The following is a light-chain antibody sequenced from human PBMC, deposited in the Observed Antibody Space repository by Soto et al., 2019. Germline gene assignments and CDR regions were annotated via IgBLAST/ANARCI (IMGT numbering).Light chain of an antibody. J-gene: IGKJ5*01. V-gene: IGKV1-33*01. CDR2: HAS. Sequence: DIQMTQSPSSLSASIGDRVTITCQASQNITNNLSWYQQKPGKAPNLLIYHASKLAKGVTSRFSGSGSGTDFSFIITSLQREDPATYYCQQYYGLPPLTFGQGTRLEIK. CDR3: QQYYGLPPLT. CDR1: QNITNN.